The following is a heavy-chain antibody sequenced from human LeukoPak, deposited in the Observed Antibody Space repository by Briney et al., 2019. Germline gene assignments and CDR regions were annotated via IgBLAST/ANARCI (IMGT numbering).Heavy chain of an antibody. CDR1: GFTFSSYA. J-gene: IGHJ4*02. D-gene: IGHD3-10*01. V-gene: IGHV3-48*01. CDR2: ISSSSSTI. CDR3: ARNPDYYGSSYHYFDY. Sequence: GGSLRLSCAASGFTFSSYALSWVRQAPGKGLEWVSYISSSSSTIYYADSVKGRFTISRDNAKNSLYLQMNSLRAEDTAVYYCARNPDYYGSSYHYFDYWGQGTLVTVSS.